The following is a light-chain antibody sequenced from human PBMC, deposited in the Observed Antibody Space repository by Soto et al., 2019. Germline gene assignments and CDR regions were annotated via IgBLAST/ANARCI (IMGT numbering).Light chain of an antibody. Sequence: ENVLTQSPGTLSLSPGERATLSCRASQSVSSSYLAWYQQKPGQAPRLLIYDASSRATGIPDRFSGSGSGKDFTLNISRLEPEDFAVYFCQQYGSSPRTFGQGTKVEIK. CDR2: DAS. CDR1: QSVSSSY. CDR3: QQYGSSPRT. J-gene: IGKJ1*01. V-gene: IGKV3-20*01.